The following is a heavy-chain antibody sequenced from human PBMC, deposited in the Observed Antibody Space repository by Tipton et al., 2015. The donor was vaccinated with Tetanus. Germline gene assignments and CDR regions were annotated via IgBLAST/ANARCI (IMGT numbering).Heavy chain of an antibody. D-gene: IGHD3-10*01. V-gene: IGHV1-18*04. CDR2: ISAYNGQT. J-gene: IGHJ1*01. CDR3: AREGSGYYYGPGSFGYLQH. Sequence: QVQLVQSGVEVKKPGASVKVSCKASGYTFINYGISWVRQAPGQGLEWMGWISAYNGQTNYVQKFQGRVIMTTDTSTSTAYMELKGLRSDDTAVYYCAREGSGYYYGPGSFGYLQHWGQGSLVTVSS. CDR1: GYTFINYG.